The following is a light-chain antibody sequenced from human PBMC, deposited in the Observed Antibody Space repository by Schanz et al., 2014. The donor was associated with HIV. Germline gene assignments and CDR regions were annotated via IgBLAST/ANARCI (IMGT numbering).Light chain of an antibody. J-gene: IGKJ1*01. CDR2: EAS. V-gene: IGKV1-5*03. Sequence: DIQMTQSPSTLSASVGDRITITCRASQSISGWLAWYQQKPGEAPNLLISEASTLESGVPPRFSGSGSGTEFTLTISSLQPDDIATYYCQQYDSSSWTFGQGTKVEIK. CDR1: QSISGW. CDR3: QQYDSSSWT.